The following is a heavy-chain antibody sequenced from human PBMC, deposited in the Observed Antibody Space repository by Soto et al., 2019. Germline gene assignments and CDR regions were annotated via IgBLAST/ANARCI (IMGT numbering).Heavy chain of an antibody. J-gene: IGHJ4*02. V-gene: IGHV1-18*01. D-gene: IGHD6-6*01. CDR2: ISAYNGNT. Sequence: ASVKVSCKASGYTFTSYGISWVRQAPGQGLEWMGWISAYNGNTNYAQKLQGRVTMTTDTSTSTAYMELRSLRSDDTAVYYCARDVNNPYSSSYYFDFWGQGTLVTFSS. CDR3: ARDVNNPYSSSYYFDF. CDR1: GYTFTSYG.